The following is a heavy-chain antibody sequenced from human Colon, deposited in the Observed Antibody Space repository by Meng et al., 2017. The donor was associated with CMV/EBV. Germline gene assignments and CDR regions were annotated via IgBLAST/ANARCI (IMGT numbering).Heavy chain of an antibody. CDR1: GFTFRTAW. CDR3: LTRPRDSDFHF. J-gene: IGHJ4*02. D-gene: IGHD4-11*01. Sequence: GGSLRLSCEGSGFTFRTAWMNWVRQAPGKGLEWVGRIKTKDEGDTTTYAEPVKGRFTMSRDDSQNTVYLQMNSLTSGDTGVYYCLTRPRDSDFHFWGQGTLVTVSS. CDR2: IKTKDEGDTT. V-gene: IGHV3-15*06.